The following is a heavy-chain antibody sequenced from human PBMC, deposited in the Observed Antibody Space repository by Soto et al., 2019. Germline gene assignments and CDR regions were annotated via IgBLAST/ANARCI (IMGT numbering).Heavy chain of an antibody. CDR1: GGSITSGGYS. CDR3: AREGRAQNWINP. J-gene: IGHJ5*02. V-gene: IGHV4-30-2*01. CDR2: IYHSGST. Sequence: SETLSLTCSISGGSITSGGYSWNWIRQPPGKGLEWIGNIYHSGSTYYNPSLKSRVTLSVDTSKNQFSLKLDSVTAADTAVYYCAREGRAQNWINPWGQGTLVTVSS.